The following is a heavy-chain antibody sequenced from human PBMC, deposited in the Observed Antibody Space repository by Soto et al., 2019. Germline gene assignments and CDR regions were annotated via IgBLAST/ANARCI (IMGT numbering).Heavy chain of an antibody. CDR2: IYYSGST. CDR1: GGSISSYY. CDR3: LRDLRQLPQGEYYYYYMDD. D-gene: IGHD1-1*01. J-gene: IGHJ6*03. V-gene: IGHV4-59*01. Sequence: SKTLSLTCTVSGGSISSYYWTWIRQPPGKGLEWIGYIYYSGSTNYNPSLKSRVTISVDTSKNQFSLKLSSVTAADTALYYCLRDLRQLPQGEYYYYYMDDWGKGTTVTVSS.